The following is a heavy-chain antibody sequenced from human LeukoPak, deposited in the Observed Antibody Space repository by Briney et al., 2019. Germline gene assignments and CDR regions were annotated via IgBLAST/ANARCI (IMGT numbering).Heavy chain of an antibody. CDR2: ISGSGGST. J-gene: IGHJ5*02. V-gene: IGHV3-23*01. CDR1: GFTFSSYA. CDR3: ARASYSSGWYGRFDP. D-gene: IGHD6-19*01. Sequence: GGSLRLSCAASGFTFSSYAMSWVRQAPGKGLEWVSAISGSGGSTYYADSVKGRFTISRDNSKNTLYLQMNSLRAEDTAVYYCARASYSSGWYGRFDPWGQGTLVTVSS.